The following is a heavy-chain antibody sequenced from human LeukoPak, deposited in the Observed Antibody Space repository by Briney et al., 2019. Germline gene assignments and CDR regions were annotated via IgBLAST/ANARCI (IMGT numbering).Heavy chain of an antibody. D-gene: IGHD3-3*01. CDR1: GFTFSSYA. CDR3: AKDTVYYDFWSGYSPFDY. V-gene: IGHV3-23*01. Sequence: PGGSLRLSCAASGFTFSSYAMSWVRQAPGKGLEWVSAISGSGGTTYYADSVKGRFTISRDNSKSTLFLQMNSLRAEDTAVYYCAKDTVYYDFWSGYSPFDYWGQGTLVTVSS. CDR2: ISGSGGTT. J-gene: IGHJ4*02.